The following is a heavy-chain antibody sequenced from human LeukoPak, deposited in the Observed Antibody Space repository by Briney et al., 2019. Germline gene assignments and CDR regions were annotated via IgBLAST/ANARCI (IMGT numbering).Heavy chain of an antibody. V-gene: IGHV3-30-3*02. CDR1: GFTFSSYA. CDR3: AKHGQGVSRYPVDY. Sequence: QPGRSLRLSCAASGFTFSSYAMHWVRQAPGKGLEWVAVISYDGSNIYYADSVKGRFTITRDNSKNTLYLQMTSLRAEDTAVYYCAKHGQGVSRYPVDYWGQGTLVTVSS. D-gene: IGHD5-12*01. J-gene: IGHJ4*02. CDR2: ISYDGSNI.